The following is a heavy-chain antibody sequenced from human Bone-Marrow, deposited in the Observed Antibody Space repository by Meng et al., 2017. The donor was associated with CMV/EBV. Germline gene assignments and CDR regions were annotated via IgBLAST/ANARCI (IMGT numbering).Heavy chain of an antibody. V-gene: IGHV3-11*06. CDR1: GFTFSDYY. D-gene: IGHD3-22*01. J-gene: IGHJ5*02. CDR3: ARASGTYYYDSSGYYP. Sequence: VELVGAGGGLVKPGGSLRLSCAASGFTFSDYYMRWIRQAPGKGLEWVSYISSSSSYTNYADSVKGRFTISRDNAKNSLYLQMNSLRAEDTAVYYCARASGTYYYDSSGYYPWGQGTLVTVSS. CDR2: ISSSSSYT.